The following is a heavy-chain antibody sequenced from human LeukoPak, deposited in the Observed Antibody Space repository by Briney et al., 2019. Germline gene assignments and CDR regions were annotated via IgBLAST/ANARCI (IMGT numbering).Heavy chain of an antibody. Sequence: SETLSLTCTVSGGSISSYYWSWIRQPAGKGLEWIGRIYTSGSTNYNPSLKSRVTISVDKSKNQFSLKLSSVTAADTAVYYCASSDYVYYFDYWGQGTLVTVSS. D-gene: IGHD4/OR15-4a*01. CDR2: IYTSGST. V-gene: IGHV4-4*07. CDR1: GGSISSYY. J-gene: IGHJ4*02. CDR3: ASSDYVYYFDY.